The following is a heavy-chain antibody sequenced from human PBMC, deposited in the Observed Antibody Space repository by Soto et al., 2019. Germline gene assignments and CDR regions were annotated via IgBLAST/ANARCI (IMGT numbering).Heavy chain of an antibody. CDR1: GFTFSSYA. V-gene: IGHV3-23*01. J-gene: IGHJ2*01. CDR3: AKRTVGWYFDL. CDR2: ISGSGGST. Sequence: EVQLLESGGGLVQPGGSPRLSCAASGFTFSSYAMNWVRQAPGKGLEWVSVISGSGGSTYYADAVKGRFTISRDNSKNTLYLQMNSLGAEDTAVYYCAKRTVGWYFDLWGRGTLVTVSS. D-gene: IGHD4-17*01.